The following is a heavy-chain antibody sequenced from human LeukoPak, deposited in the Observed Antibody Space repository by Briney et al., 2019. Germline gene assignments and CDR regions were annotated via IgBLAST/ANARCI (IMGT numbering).Heavy chain of an antibody. D-gene: IGHD3-10*01. CDR3: ARDPTGDTMVRGVIIVTSNWFDP. CDR2: IYYSGST. J-gene: IGHJ5*02. CDR1: GGSISSSSYY. V-gene: IGHV4-39*07. Sequence: PSETLSLTCTVSGGSISSSSYYWGWIRQPPGKGLEWIGSIYYSGSTYYNPSLKSRVTISVDTSKNQFSLKLSSVTAADTAVYYCARDPTGDTMVRGVIIVTSNWFDPWGQGTLVTVSS.